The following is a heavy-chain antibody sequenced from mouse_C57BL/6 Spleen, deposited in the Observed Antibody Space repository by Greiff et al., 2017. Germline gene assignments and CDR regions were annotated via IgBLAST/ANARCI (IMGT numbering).Heavy chain of an antibody. CDR1: GYTFTDYE. CDR3: TRWAY. CDR2: IYPETGGT. V-gene: IGHV1-15*01. J-gene: IGHJ3*01. Sequence: QVQLKESGAELVRPGDSVTLSCKASGYTFTDYEMHWVKQTPVHGLEWIGAIYPETGGTAYNQKFKGKAILTADKSSSTAYMELRSLTSEDSAVYYCTRWAYWGQGTLVTVSA.